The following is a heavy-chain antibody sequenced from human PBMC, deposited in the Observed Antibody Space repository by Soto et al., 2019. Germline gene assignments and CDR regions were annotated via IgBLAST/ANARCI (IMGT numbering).Heavy chain of an antibody. D-gene: IGHD6-19*01. J-gene: IGHJ4*02. CDR2: INAGNGNT. V-gene: IGHV1-3*01. CDR3: ARSNHQWLGLFDY. Sequence: QVQLVQSGAEVKKPGASVKVSCKASGYTFTSYAMHWVRQAPGQRLEWMGWINAGNGNTKYSQKFQGRVTITRDTSESTAYMELSSLRSEDTAVYYCARSNHQWLGLFDYWGQGTLVTVSS. CDR1: GYTFTSYA.